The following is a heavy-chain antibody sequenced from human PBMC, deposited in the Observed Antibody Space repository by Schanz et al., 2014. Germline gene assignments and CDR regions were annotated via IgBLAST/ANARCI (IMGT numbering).Heavy chain of an antibody. CDR1: GGSINNYH. V-gene: IGHV4-4*08. CDR2: IYSSGNT. J-gene: IGHJ3*02. Sequence: QVQLQESGPGLVKPSETLSLTCTVSGGSINNYHWSWIRQPPGMGLEWLGYIYSSGNTNYNPSLKGRVPISLATSKTQFSLTLSSVTAADTAVYYCARDVGGCSSSTSCYAFEIWGQGTMVTVSS. D-gene: IGHD2-2*01. CDR3: ARDVGGCSSSTSCYAFEI.